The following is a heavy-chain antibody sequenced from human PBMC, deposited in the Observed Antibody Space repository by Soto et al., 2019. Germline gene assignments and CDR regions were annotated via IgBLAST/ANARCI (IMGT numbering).Heavy chain of an antibody. CDR3: ARGGEPLGYYGLDV. Sequence: PSDTMSLTCSVSGGSVRSWNHSWNWIRQPPGRRLEWLGYMYYTGVTNYNPSLKSRVSMSVDTSKNQFSLKLTSLTAADTAVYYCARGGEPLGYYGLDVWGQGITVTVSS. CDR2: MYYTGVT. J-gene: IGHJ6*02. D-gene: IGHD3-10*01. CDR1: GGSVRSWNHS. V-gene: IGHV4-61*01.